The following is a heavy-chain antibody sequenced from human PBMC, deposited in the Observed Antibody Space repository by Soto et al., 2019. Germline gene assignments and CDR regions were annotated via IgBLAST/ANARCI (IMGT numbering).Heavy chain of an antibody. CDR3: XXAYGSGRVYYYYMDV. CDR2: ISGSGGST. J-gene: IGHJ6*03. D-gene: IGHD3-10*01. V-gene: IGHV3-23*01. Sequence: GGSLRLSCAASGFTFSSYAMSWVRQAPGKGLEWVSAISGSGGSTYYADSVKGRFTXSRXXXXXXXXXXXXXXXAEDXXVYXXXXAYGSGRVYYYYMDVWGKGTTVTVSS. CDR1: GFTFSSYA.